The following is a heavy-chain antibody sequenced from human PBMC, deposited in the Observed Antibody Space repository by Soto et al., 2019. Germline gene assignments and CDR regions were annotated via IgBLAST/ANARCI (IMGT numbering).Heavy chain of an antibody. CDR1: GFTFSSYA. CDR2: ISYDGSNK. D-gene: IGHD5-18*01. J-gene: IGHJ4*02. Sequence: GGSLRLSCAASGFTFSSYAMHWVRQAPGKGLEWVAVISYDGSNKYYADSVKGRFTISRDNSKNTLYLQMNSLRAEDTAVYYCARPYSYGSFGYWGQGTLVTVSS. V-gene: IGHV3-30-3*01. CDR3: ARPYSYGSFGY.